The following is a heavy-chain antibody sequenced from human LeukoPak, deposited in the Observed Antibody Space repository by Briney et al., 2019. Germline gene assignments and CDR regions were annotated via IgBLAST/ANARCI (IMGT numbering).Heavy chain of an antibody. Sequence: VASVKVSCKAPGYTFTSYGISWVRQAPGQGLEWMGWISAYNGNTKYAQKLQGRVTMTTDTSTSTAYMELRSLRSDDTAVYYCARNDYYDSSGYYDYWGQGTLVTVSS. CDR2: ISAYNGNT. D-gene: IGHD3-22*01. CDR1: GYTFTSYG. CDR3: ARNDYYDSSGYYDY. J-gene: IGHJ4*02. V-gene: IGHV1-18*01.